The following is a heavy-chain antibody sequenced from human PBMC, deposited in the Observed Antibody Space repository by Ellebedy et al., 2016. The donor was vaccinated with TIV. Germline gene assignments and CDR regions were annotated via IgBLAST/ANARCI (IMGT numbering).Heavy chain of an antibody. D-gene: IGHD4-23*01. CDR3: GGRWI. CDR1: AFIFTNYD. J-gene: IGHJ3*02. CDR2: ISNTGDNT. Sequence: PGGSLRLSCAASAFIFTNYDMARVRQAPGKGLEWVSGISNTGDNTYYADSVKGRFTISRDNSKNVLCLQMNTLRAEDTAVYYCGGRWIWGQGTMVTVSS. V-gene: IGHV3-23*01.